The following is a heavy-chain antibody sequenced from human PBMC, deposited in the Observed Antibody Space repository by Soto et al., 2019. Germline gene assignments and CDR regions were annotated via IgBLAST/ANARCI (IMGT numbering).Heavy chain of an antibody. V-gene: IGHV3-15*07. CDR1: GFTFSNAW. CDR2: FKSKTDGGTT. Sequence: EVQLVESGGGLVKPGGSLRLSCAASGFTFSNAWMNWVRQAPGKGLEWVGRFKSKTDGGTTDYAAPVKGRFTISRDDSKNTLYLHMNSLKTEDTAVYYCTTGDVAWYWGQGTLVTVSS. J-gene: IGHJ4*02. CDR3: TTGDVAWY. D-gene: IGHD2-21*01.